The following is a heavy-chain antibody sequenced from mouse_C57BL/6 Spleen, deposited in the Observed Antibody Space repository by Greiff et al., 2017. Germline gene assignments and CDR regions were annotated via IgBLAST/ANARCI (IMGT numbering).Heavy chain of an antibody. D-gene: IGHD1-1*01. Sequence: QVQLQQSGAELARPGASVKLSCKASGYTFTSYGISWVKQRTGQGLEWIGEIYPRSGNTYYNEKFKGKATLTADKSSSTAYMELRSLTSEDSAVYFCARGIGSSPYYAMDYWGQGTSVTVSS. CDR1: GYTFTSYG. V-gene: IGHV1-81*01. J-gene: IGHJ4*01. CDR3: ARGIGSSPYYAMDY. CDR2: IYPRSGNT.